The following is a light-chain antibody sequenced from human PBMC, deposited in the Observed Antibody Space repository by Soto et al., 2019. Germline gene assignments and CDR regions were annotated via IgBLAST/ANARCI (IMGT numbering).Light chain of an antibody. J-gene: IGKJ1*01. CDR3: QQYNNWPPWT. CDR1: QSVSSN. V-gene: IGKV3-15*01. CDR2: GAS. Sequence: EIVMTQSPATLSVSPGERATLSCRASQSVSSNLAWYQQKPGQAPRLLIYGASTRATGFPARFSGSGSGTEFTLTISSLQSEDFAVYYCQQYNNWPPWTFGQGTNVEIK.